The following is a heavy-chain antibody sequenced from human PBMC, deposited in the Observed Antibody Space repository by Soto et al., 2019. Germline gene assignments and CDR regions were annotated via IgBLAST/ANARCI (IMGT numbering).Heavy chain of an antibody. D-gene: IGHD5-12*01. V-gene: IGHV1-69*02. Sequence: QVQLVQSGAEVKKPGSSVKVSCKASGGTFSSYTISWVRQAPGQGLEWMGRIIPILGIANYAQKLQGRVTITADKSTSTAYMELSSLRSEDTAVYYCVVYSGYDPNFDYWGQGTLVTVSS. CDR3: VVYSGYDPNFDY. CDR1: GGTFSSYT. J-gene: IGHJ4*02. CDR2: IIPILGIA.